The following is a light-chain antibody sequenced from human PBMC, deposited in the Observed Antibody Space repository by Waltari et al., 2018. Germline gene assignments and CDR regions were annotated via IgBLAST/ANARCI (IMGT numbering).Light chain of an antibody. CDR1: QSLFTTSNNHDS. J-gene: IGKJ4*01. V-gene: IGKV4-1*01. CDR2: WAS. Sequence: TVVTQSPDSLTVSLGERATITCESSQSLFTTSNNHDSLAWFQQKPGQPPKLLIYWASTRESGVPARFSGSGSGTYFSLTITNVQAEDAAVYXCHQYYSTPLTFGXGTRVEI. CDR3: HQYYSTPLT.